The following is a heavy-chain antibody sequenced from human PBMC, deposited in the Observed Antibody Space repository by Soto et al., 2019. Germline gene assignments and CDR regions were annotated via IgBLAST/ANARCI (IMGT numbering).Heavy chain of an antibody. D-gene: IGHD3-10*01. CDR2: IYHSGST. CDR1: GGSISSSNW. Sequence: QVQLQESGPGLVKPSGTLSLTCTVSGGSISSSNWWSWVRQPPGKGLEWIGEIYHSGSTNYNPSLKSRVTISVDKSKNRFSLKLSSVTAADTAVYYCARAFTGATGYYYSGMDVWGQGTTVTVSS. CDR3: ARAFTGATGYYYSGMDV. V-gene: IGHV4-4*02. J-gene: IGHJ6*02.